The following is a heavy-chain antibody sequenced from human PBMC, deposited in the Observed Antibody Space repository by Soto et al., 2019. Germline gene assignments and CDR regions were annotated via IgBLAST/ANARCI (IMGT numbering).Heavy chain of an antibody. V-gene: IGHV4-34*01. CDR1: GGSFSGYY. D-gene: IGHD3-10*01. CDR2: INHSGST. CDR3: ARHLISSGSGNHSPFES. J-gene: IGHJ4*02. Sequence: SETLSLTCAVYGGSFSGYYWSWIRQPPGKGLEWIGEINHSGSTNYNPSLKSRVTISVDTSKNQFSLKLSSVTAADTAVYYCARHLISSGSGNHSPFESWGQGTRVTVSS.